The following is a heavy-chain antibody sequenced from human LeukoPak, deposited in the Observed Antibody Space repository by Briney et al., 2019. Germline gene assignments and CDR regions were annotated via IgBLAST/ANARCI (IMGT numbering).Heavy chain of an antibody. CDR1: GFTFSSYG. CDR2: ISSDSSTI. Sequence: QSGGSLRLSCAASGFTFSSYGMNWVRQAPGKGLEWVSYISSDSSTIYYADSVKGRFTISRDNAKNSLYLQMNSLRGEDTAVYYCATCFGELSWGLFDYWGQGTLVTVSS. V-gene: IGHV3-48*01. D-gene: IGHD3-10*01. J-gene: IGHJ4*02. CDR3: ATCFGELSWGLFDY.